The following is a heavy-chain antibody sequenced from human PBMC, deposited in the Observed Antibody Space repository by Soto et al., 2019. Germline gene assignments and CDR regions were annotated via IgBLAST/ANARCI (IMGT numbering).Heavy chain of an antibody. J-gene: IGHJ3*02. Sequence: QLQLQESGPGLVKPSETLSLTCTVSGGSISSSSYYWGWIRQPPGKGLEWIGSIYDSGSTYYNPSLKSRVTISVDTSKNQFSLKLSSVTAADTAVYYCARLGWGDAFDIWGQGTMVTVSS. CDR2: IYDSGST. V-gene: IGHV4-39*01. CDR3: ARLGWGDAFDI. D-gene: IGHD6-19*01. CDR1: GGSISSSSYY.